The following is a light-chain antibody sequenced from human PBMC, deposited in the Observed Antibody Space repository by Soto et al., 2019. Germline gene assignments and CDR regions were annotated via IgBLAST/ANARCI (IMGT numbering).Light chain of an antibody. CDR2: DAS. CDR3: QQRSKWPWT. J-gene: IGKJ1*01. Sequence: EIVLTHSPASLSFSPRERASLSCRASQSVSSYLAWYQQKPGQAPRLLIYDASNRATGIPARFSGSGSGTDFTLTISSLEPEDFAVYYCQQRSKWPWTFGQGTKVEIK. V-gene: IGKV3-11*01. CDR1: QSVSSY.